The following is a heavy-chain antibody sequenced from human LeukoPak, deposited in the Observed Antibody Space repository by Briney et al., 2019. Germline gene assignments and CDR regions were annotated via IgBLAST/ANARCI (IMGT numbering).Heavy chain of an antibody. D-gene: IGHD5-12*01. CDR3: ARELYSGFRHSPFDY. Sequence: GGSLRLSCAASGFTFSSYWMSWVRQAPGKGLEWVANIKEGGSETYYVESVRGRFTITRDNAKNSLYLQMNSLRAEDTAVYYCARELYSGFRHSPFDYWGQGTLVTVSS. CDR1: GFTFSSYW. V-gene: IGHV3-7*04. CDR2: IKEGGSET. J-gene: IGHJ4*02.